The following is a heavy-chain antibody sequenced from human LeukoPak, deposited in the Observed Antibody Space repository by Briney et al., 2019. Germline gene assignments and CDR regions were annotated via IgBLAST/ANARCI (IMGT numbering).Heavy chain of an antibody. CDR3: ARHMDYYDSSGFYFDI. Sequence: SETLSLTCTVSGGSIRSTSYYWGWIRQPPGKGLEWLGSVHHSGSTYDNPSLKSRVTISVDTSKNQFSLKLSSVTAADTAVYYCARHMDYYDSSGFYFDIWGQGTMVTVSS. V-gene: IGHV4-39*01. D-gene: IGHD3-22*01. CDR2: VHHSGST. CDR1: GGSIRSTSYY. J-gene: IGHJ3*02.